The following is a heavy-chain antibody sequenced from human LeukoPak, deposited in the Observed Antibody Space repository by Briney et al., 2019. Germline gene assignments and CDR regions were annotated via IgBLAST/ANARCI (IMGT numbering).Heavy chain of an antibody. CDR2: ISGSGGST. CDR1: GFTFSSYA. V-gene: IGHV3-23*01. Sequence: GGSLRLSCAASGFTFSSYAMSWVRQAPGKGLEWVSAISGSGGSTYYADSVKGRFTISGDNSKNTLYLQMNSLRAEDTAVYYCAKDDVWGSYRYPSGTTDWGQGTLVTVSS. D-gene: IGHD3-16*02. J-gene: IGHJ4*02. CDR3: AKDDVWGSYRYPSGTTD.